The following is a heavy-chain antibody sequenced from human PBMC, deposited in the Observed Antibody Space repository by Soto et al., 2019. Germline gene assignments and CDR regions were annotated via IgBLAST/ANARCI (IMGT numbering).Heavy chain of an antibody. CDR2: IIPIFGTA. J-gene: IGHJ6*02. D-gene: IGHD3-3*01. Sequence: SVKVSCKASGGTFSSYAISWVRQAPGQGLEWMGGIIPIFGTANYAQKFQGRVTITADESTSTAYMELSSLRSEDTAVYYCARAVTIFGVVIGPYYGMEVWGQGTRVTVSS. CDR3: ARAVTIFGVVIGPYYGMEV. CDR1: GGTFSSYA. V-gene: IGHV1-69*13.